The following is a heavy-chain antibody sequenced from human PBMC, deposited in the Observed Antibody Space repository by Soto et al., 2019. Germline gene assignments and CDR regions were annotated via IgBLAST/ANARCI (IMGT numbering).Heavy chain of an antibody. CDR1: GFTFRNAW. Sequence: EVQLVESGGGLVKPGGSLRLSCAASGFTFRNAWMSWVRQAPGKGLEWVGRIKSNSAGGTTDYAAPVKGRFTISRDDSNNTLNLQMNSVKTEDTALYYCTTGVAAALYDFDYWGQGTRVTVSS. J-gene: IGHJ4*02. V-gene: IGHV3-15*05. CDR3: TTGVAAALYDFDY. CDR2: IKSNSAGGTT. D-gene: IGHD2-2*01.